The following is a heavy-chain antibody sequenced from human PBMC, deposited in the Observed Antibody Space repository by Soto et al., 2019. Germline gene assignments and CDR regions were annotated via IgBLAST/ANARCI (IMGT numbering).Heavy chain of an antibody. J-gene: IGHJ5*02. CDR3: ARDTAVALVAGTRNSFDP. Sequence: SETRSLTCAVSGYSISSGYYWGWIRQPPGKGLEWIGSIYHSGSTYYNPSLKSRVTISVDTSKNQFSLKLSSVTAADTAVYYCARDTAVALVAGTRNSFDPCGQGTLVTVSS. CDR2: IYHSGST. CDR1: GYSISSGYY. V-gene: IGHV4-38-2*02. D-gene: IGHD6-19*01.